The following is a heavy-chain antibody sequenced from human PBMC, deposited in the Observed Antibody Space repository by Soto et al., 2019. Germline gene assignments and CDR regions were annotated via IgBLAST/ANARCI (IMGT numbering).Heavy chain of an antibody. CDR2: IIPIFGTA. CDR3: ARTPQRGAHSGYDRERSGVVTVGGVSPPPH. CDR1: GGTFSSYA. D-gene: IGHD3-16*01. V-gene: IGHV1-69*13. J-gene: IGHJ4*02. Sequence: EASVKVSCKASGGTFSSYAISWVRQAPGQGVEWMGGIIPIFGTANYAQKFQGRVTITADESTSTAYMELSRLRSEDTAVYYCARTPQRGAHSGYDRERSGVVTVGGVSPPPHWGQGTLVTVSS.